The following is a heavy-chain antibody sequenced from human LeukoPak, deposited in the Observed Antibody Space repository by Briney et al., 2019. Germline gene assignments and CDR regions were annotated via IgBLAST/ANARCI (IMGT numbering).Heavy chain of an antibody. D-gene: IGHD5-12*01. V-gene: IGHV3-11*01. CDR2: ISSSGSTI. Sequence: LSLTCTVSGYSISSGYYWGWIRQPPGKGLEWVSYISSSGSTIYYADSVKGRFTISRDNAKNSLYLQMNSLRAEDTALYYCATNGGGKSGYGNFDYWGQGTLVTASS. J-gene: IGHJ4*02. CDR1: GYSISSGYY. CDR3: ATNGGGKSGYGNFDY.